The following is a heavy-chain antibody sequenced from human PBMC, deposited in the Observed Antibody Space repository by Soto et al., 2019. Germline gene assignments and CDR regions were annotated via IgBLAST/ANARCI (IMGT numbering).Heavy chain of an antibody. CDR1: GGSFTAYY. J-gene: IGHJ6*02. CDR3: ARGPRNSGYGTGAGFYYYYNGMDV. Sequence: KSSETLSLTCGVYGGSFTAYYWRWIRQPPGKGLEYIGEINHSGTTNYSPSLKSRVSISIDTSKNHFSLNLSSVTAADTAVYYCARGPRNSGYGTGAGFYYYYNGMDVWGQGTTVS. V-gene: IGHV4-34*01. CDR2: INHSGTT. D-gene: IGHD5-12*01.